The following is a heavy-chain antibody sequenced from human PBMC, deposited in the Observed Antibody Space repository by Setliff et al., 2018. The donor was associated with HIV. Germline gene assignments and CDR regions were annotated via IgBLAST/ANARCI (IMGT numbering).Heavy chain of an antibody. CDR2: IYPGDSDT. V-gene: IGHV5-51*01. CDR1: GYSFTTYW. D-gene: IGHD5-18*01. Sequence: PGESLKISCKGSGYSFTTYWIGWVRQMPGKGLEWMGMIYPGDSDTRYSPSFQGQVTISADKSISTAYLQWSSLKASDTAMYYCARLLMPRGFSYGSYYYYSMDVWGQGTAVTVS. CDR3: ARLLMPRGFSYGSYYYYSMDV. J-gene: IGHJ6*02.